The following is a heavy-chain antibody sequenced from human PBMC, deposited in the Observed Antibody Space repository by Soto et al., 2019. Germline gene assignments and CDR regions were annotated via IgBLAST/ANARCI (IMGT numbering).Heavy chain of an antibody. CDR1: GFTFSSYA. V-gene: IGHV3-23*01. CDR3: AKDLYSSSWGYFQH. J-gene: IGHJ1*01. Sequence: GSLRLSCAASGFTFSSYAMSWVRQAPGKGLEWVSAISGSGSSTYYADSVKGRFTISRDNSKNTLYLQMNSLRAEDTAVYYCAKDLYSSSWGYFQHWGQGTLVTVSS. CDR2: ISGSGSST. D-gene: IGHD6-13*01.